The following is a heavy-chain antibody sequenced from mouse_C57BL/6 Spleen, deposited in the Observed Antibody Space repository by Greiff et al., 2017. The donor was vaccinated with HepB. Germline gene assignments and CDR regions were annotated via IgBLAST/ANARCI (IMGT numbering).Heavy chain of an antibody. CDR2: FYPGSGSI. D-gene: IGHD1-1*01. CDR1: GYTFTEYT. V-gene: IGHV1-62-2*01. J-gene: IGHJ2*01. CDR3: ARHEGPLLREGKRYFDY. Sequence: QVQLKESGAELVKPGASVKLSCKASGYTFTEYTIHWVKQRSGQGLEWIGWFYPGSGSIKYNEKFKDKATLTADKSSSTVYMELSRLTSEDSAVYFCARHEGPLLREGKRYFDYWGQGTTLTVSS.